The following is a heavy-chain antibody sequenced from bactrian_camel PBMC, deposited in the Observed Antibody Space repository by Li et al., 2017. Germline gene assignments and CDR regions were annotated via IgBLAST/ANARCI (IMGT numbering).Heavy chain of an antibody. J-gene: IGHJ4*01. Sequence: HVQLVESGGGSVQAGDALRLSCAASGHTSTYYCWGWFRQAPGKGLEWVSSIDSGGGSTYYANSVKGRFTISRDNAKNTLYLQLNTLKTEDTAMYYCAKEVSRNVRVVLGIVSPNNSYRGQGTQVTVS. CDR2: IDSGGGST. D-gene: IGHD6*01. V-gene: IGHV3S1*01. CDR3: AKEVSRNVRVVLGIVSPNNSY. CDR1: GHTSTYYC.